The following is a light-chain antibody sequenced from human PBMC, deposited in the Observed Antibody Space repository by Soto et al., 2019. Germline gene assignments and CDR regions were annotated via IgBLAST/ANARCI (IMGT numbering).Light chain of an antibody. Sequence: DIQMTQSPSSLSASVGDRVTITCRASQDITKYLAWFQQKPGKAPKSLIYAASNLQSGVPSKFSGSGSGTDFTLTISSLQAEDFATYYCQQYKSYPWTFGQGTNVEIK. CDR1: QDITKY. CDR3: QQYKSYPWT. V-gene: IGKV1-16*02. J-gene: IGKJ1*01. CDR2: AAS.